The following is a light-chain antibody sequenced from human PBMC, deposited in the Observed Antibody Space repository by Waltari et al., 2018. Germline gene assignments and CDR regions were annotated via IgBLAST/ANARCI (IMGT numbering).Light chain of an antibody. CDR3: SSYTSSSTLV. V-gene: IGLV2-14*01. J-gene: IGLJ3*02. CDR2: DVS. CDR1: NSDVGTYHY. Sequence: QSALPQPASVSGSPGQWITISCTGSNSDVGTYHYVSWYQQHPGKAPKLMIYDVSKRPSGVSDRISGSKSGNTASLTISGLQAEDEADYYCSSYTSSSTLVFGGGTKVTVL.